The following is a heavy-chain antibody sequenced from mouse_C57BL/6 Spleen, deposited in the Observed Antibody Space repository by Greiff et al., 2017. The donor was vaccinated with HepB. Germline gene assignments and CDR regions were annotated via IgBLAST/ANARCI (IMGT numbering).Heavy chain of an antibody. D-gene: IGHD3-1*01. CDR3: ARSGSFDD. V-gene: IGHV1-69*01. CDR1: GYTFTSYW. Sequence: QVQLQQPGAELVMPGASVKLSCKASGYTFTSYWMHWVKQRPGQGLEWIGEIDPSDSYTNYNQKFKGKSTLTVDKSSSTAYMQLSSLTSADSAVYYCARSGSFDDWGQGTTLTVSS. J-gene: IGHJ2*01. CDR2: IDPSDSYT.